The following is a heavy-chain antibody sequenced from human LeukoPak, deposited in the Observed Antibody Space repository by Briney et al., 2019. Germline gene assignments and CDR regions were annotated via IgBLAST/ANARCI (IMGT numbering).Heavy chain of an antibody. Sequence: GGSLRLSCAASGFTFSNAWMSWVRQAPGKGLKWVGRIKSKTDGGTTDYAAPVKGRFTISRDDSKNTLYLQMNSLKTEDTAVYYCTTDPVGLYSSSWPEYFQHWGQGTLVTVSS. CDR2: IKSKTDGGTT. J-gene: IGHJ1*01. D-gene: IGHD6-13*01. V-gene: IGHV3-15*01. CDR1: GFTFSNAW. CDR3: TTDPVGLYSSSWPEYFQH.